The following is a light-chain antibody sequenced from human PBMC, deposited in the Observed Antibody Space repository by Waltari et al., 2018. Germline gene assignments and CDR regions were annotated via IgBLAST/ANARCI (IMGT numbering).Light chain of an antibody. CDR3: CSYGGRSTLV. J-gene: IGLJ3*02. V-gene: IGLV2-23*02. Sequence: QSALAQPASVSGSPGQSFTISCTGTSTDVGASNLISWYQQHPGRTPKLMVYEVTKRPSRVSVRFSGSKSDNTASLTISGLQAEDEGDYYCCSYGGRSTLVFGGGTKLTVL. CDR1: STDVGASNL. CDR2: EVT.